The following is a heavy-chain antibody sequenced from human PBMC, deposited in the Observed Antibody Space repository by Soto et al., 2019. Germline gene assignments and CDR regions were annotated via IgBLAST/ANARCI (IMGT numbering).Heavy chain of an antibody. J-gene: IGHJ5*02. Sequence: GGSLRLSCTTSGFTFSAFALHWVRQAPGKGLEWVAILWPDGSDKYYADSVKGRFTISSDNSKNTLSLQMSSLRADDTAVYYCVRGSSCSNGVRYNLGWFGPWGQGTLVTVSS. D-gene: IGHD2-8*01. CDR1: GFTFSAFA. CDR2: LWPDGSDK. CDR3: VRGSSCSNGVRYNLGWFGP. V-gene: IGHV3-33*01.